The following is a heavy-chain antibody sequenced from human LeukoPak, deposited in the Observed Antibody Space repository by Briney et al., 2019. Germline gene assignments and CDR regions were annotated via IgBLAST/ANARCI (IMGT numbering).Heavy chain of an antibody. D-gene: IGHD5-12*01. CDR1: GYTFTSYG. CDR3: AGVEPGYSGYGSSNWFDP. Sequence: ASVKVSCKASGYTFTSYGISWVRQAPGQGLEWMGWISAYNGNTNYAQKLQGRVTMTTDTSTSTAYMELRSLRSDDTAVHYCAGVEPGYSGYGSSNWFDPWGQGTLVTVSS. J-gene: IGHJ5*02. V-gene: IGHV1-18*01. CDR2: ISAYNGNT.